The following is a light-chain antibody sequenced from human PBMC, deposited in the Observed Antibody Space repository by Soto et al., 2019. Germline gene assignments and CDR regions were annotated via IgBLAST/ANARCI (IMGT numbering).Light chain of an antibody. CDR1: QSVSNN. V-gene: IGKV3-15*01. J-gene: IGKJ2*01. Sequence: EIVMTQSPATLSVSPGERATLSCRASQSVSNNLAWYQQKPGQTPRLLIYGASTRATGIPVRFSGSGSGTEFTLTISRLQSEDFAVYYCQQYNNWPPVTLGQGTKLDIK. CDR3: QQYNNWPPVT. CDR2: GAS.